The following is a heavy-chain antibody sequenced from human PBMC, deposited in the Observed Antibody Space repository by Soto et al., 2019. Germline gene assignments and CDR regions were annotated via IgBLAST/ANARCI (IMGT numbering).Heavy chain of an antibody. CDR1: GFTFSSYW. CDR2: IKQDGSEK. Sequence: PVGSLRLSCAASGFTFSSYWMSWVRQAPGKGLEWVANIKQDGSEKYYVDSVKGRFTISRDNAKNSLYLQMNSLRAEDTAVYYCAYCSGGSCYWGVAFDIWGQGTMVTVSS. V-gene: IGHV3-7*03. D-gene: IGHD2-15*01. CDR3: AYCSGGSCYWGVAFDI. J-gene: IGHJ3*02.